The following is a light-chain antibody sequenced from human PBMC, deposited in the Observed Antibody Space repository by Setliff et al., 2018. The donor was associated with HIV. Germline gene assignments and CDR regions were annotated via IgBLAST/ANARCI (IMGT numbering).Light chain of an antibody. J-gene: IGLJ1*01. Sequence: QSALTQPPSASGSPGQSVTISCTGTSSDIGGYNYVSWYQQHPGKAPKLMIYEVTKRPSGVPGRFSGSKSGNTASLTVSGLQAEDEADYYCCSYAGSDTFVVFGTGTKVTVL. CDR3: CSYAGSDTFVV. CDR2: EVT. CDR1: SSDIGGYNY. V-gene: IGLV2-8*01.